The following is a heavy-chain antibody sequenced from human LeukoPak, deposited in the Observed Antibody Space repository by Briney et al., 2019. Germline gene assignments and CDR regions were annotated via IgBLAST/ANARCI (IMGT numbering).Heavy chain of an antibody. CDR1: GFTFSSYL. D-gene: IGHD3-10*01. CDR2: IKQDGSEK. CDR3: ARDFEDSGSYYTLSLVRYGMDV. V-gene: IGHV3-7*01. Sequence: GGSLRLSCAASGFTFSSYLMSWVRQAPGKGLEWVANIKQDGSEKYYVDSVKGRFTISRDNAKNSLYLQMNSLRAEDTAVYYCARDFEDSGSYYTLSLVRYGMDVWGQGTTVTVSS. J-gene: IGHJ6*02.